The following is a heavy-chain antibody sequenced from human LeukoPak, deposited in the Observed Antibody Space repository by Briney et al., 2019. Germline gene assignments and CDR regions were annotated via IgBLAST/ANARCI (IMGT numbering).Heavy chain of an antibody. CDR3: ARLSNYYGSGIYIDY. D-gene: IGHD3-10*01. V-gene: IGHV4-59*08. CDR2: IYYSGST. J-gene: IGHJ4*02. CDR1: GGSISSYY. Sequence: PPETLSLTCTVSGGSISSYYWSWIRQPPGKGLEWIGYIYYSGSTNYNPSLKSRVTISVDTSKNQFSLKLSSVTAADTAVYYCARLSNYYGSGIYIDYWGQGTLVTVSS.